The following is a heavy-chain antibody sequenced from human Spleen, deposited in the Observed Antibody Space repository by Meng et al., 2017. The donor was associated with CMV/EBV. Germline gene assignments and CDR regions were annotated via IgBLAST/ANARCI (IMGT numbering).Heavy chain of an antibody. CDR3: ARWNTIAARIAFDI. J-gene: IGHJ3*02. D-gene: IGHD6-6*01. V-gene: IGHV3-30-3*01. Sequence: GESLKISCAASRFPFSLYAMHWVRQAPGKGLEWVAVISYDGNNEYYADSVKGRFTISRDNSKNTLYLQMNSLRAEDTAVYYCARWNTIAARIAFDIWGQGTMVTVSS. CDR2: ISYDGNNE. CDR1: RFPFSLYA.